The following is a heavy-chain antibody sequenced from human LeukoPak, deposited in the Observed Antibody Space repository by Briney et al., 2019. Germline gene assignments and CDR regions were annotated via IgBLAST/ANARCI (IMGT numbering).Heavy chain of an antibody. J-gene: IGHJ4*02. D-gene: IGHD3-22*01. CDR2: IKEDGSEK. Sequence: GGSLRLSCAASGLTFSSYSMTWVRQAPGKGLEWVANIKEDGSEKYYVDSVTGRFTISRDNAKNLLYLQMNSLRAEDTAVYFCARGYGYYFDSWGQGTLVTVSP. CDR3: ARGYGYYFDS. V-gene: IGHV3-7*04. CDR1: GLTFSSYS.